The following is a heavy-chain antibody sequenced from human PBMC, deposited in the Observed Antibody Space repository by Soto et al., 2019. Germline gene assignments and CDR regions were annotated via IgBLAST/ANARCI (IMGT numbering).Heavy chain of an antibody. Sequence: SVKVSCKASGGTFSSYAISWVRQAPGQGLEWMGGIIPIFGTANYAQKFQGRVTITADESTSTAYMELSSLRSEDTAVYYCAREALGTMVRGVIITLAFDIWG. J-gene: IGHJ3*02. CDR1: GGTFSSYA. CDR2: IIPIFGTA. V-gene: IGHV1-69*13. CDR3: AREALGTMVRGVIITLAFDI. D-gene: IGHD3-10*01.